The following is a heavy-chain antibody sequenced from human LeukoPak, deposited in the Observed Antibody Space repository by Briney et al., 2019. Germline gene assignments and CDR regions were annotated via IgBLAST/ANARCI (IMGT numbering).Heavy chain of an antibody. CDR3: ARDNTVANDY. Sequence: GGSLRLSCAASGFAFSMYNMNWVRQAPGKGLEWLSYISGGGNTIYYADSVRGRFTISRDNAKNSLYLQMNSLRDEDTAVYYCARDNTVANDYWGQGTLVTVSS. D-gene: IGHD4-17*01. V-gene: IGHV3-48*02. CDR1: GFAFSMYN. J-gene: IGHJ4*02. CDR2: ISGGGNTI.